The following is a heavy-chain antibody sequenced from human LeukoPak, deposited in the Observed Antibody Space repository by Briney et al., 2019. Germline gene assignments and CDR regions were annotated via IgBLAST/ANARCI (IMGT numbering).Heavy chain of an antibody. CDR3: ATLSGRNAFDI. CDR1: GYTFTNYD. Sequence: ASVKVSCKTSGYTFTNYDINWVRQATGQGLEWLGWMSPNNGDTGYAQKFQGRVTMTRDTSTNTAYMELSGLRPEDTAVYYCATLSGRNAFDIWGQGTMVTVSS. CDR2: MSPNNGDT. D-gene: IGHD1-26*01. J-gene: IGHJ3*02. V-gene: IGHV1-8*01.